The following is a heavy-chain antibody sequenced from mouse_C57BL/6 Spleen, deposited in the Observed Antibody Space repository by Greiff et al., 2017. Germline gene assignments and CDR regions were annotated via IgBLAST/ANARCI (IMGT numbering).Heavy chain of an antibody. Sequence: QVTLKVSGPGILQPSQTLSLTCSFSGFSLSTFGMGVGRIRQPSGKGLVWLVHIWWDDDKYSTPALKSRLTISKDTSKNQVFLKITNVDTADTATYYCARLRGNWYYFDYWGQGTTLTVSS. CDR3: ARLRGNWYYFDY. V-gene: IGHV8-8*01. CDR1: GFSLSTFGMG. J-gene: IGHJ2*01. D-gene: IGHD2-1*01. CDR2: IWWDDDK.